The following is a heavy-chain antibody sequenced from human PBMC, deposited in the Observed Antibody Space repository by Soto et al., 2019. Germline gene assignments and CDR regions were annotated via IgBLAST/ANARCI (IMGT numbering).Heavy chain of an antibody. CDR1: GYTFTSYG. V-gene: IGHV1-18*04. CDR3: ARDYYDSSGYYDVDY. J-gene: IGHJ4*02. D-gene: IGHD3-22*01. Sequence: ASVKVSCKASGYTFTSYGISWVRQAPGQGLEWMGWISAYNGNTNYAQKLQGRVTMTTDTSTSTAYMELRSLRSDDTAVYYCARDYYDSSGYYDVDYGGQGTLVTVSS. CDR2: ISAYNGNT.